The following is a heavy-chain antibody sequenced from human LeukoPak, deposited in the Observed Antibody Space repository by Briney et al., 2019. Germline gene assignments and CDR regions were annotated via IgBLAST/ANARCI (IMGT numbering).Heavy chain of an antibody. D-gene: IGHD2-2*01. CDR1: GGTFSSYT. CDR3: GREGVVPAADGGWFDP. V-gene: IGHV1-69*02. Sequence: GAAVKVSCKASGGTFSSYTISWVRQAPGQGLEWMGRIIPFLGIANYAQKFQGRVPITADKSTSTADMELSSLRSEDAAVYYCGREGVVPAADGGWFDPWGQGTLVTVSS. CDR2: IIPFLGIA. J-gene: IGHJ5*02.